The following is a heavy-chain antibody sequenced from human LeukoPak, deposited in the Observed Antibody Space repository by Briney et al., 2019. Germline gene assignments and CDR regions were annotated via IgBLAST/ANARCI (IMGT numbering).Heavy chain of an antibody. CDR1: GFTFSSYG. J-gene: IGHJ4*02. CDR3: AKDRTSWYYFDY. Sequence: GGTLRLSCAASGFTFSSYGMSWVRQAPGKGLEWVSAISGSGGSTYYADSVKGRFTISRDNSKNTLYLQMNSLRAEDTAVYYCAKDRTSWYYFDYWGQGTLVTVSS. CDR2: ISGSGGST. V-gene: IGHV3-23*01.